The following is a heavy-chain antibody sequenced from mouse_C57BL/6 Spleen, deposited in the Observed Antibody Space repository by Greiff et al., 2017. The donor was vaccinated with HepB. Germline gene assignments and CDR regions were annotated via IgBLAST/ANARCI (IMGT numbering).Heavy chain of an antibody. Sequence: DVKLQESGGGLVKPGGSLKLSCAASGFTFSDYGMHWVRQAPEKGLEWVAYISSGSSTIYYADTVKGRITISRDNAKNTLFLQMTRLRAEDTAIYYFARRYGPGYFDYCGQGTTLTVSS. J-gene: IGHJ2*01. D-gene: IGHD1-2*01. CDR2: ISSGSSTI. V-gene: IGHV5-17*01. CDR3: ARRYGPGYFDY. CDR1: GFTFSDYG.